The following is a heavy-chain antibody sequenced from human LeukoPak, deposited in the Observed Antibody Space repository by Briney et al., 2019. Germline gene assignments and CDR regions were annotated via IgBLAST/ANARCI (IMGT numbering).Heavy chain of an antibody. D-gene: IGHD5-12*01. V-gene: IGHV4-61*08. CDR2: IYYSGST. CDR1: GGSISSGGYY. Sequence: NPSETLSLTCTVSGGSISSGGYYWSWIRQPPGKGLEWIGYIYYSGSTNYNPSLKSRVTISVDTSKNQFSLKLSSVTAADTAVYYCARAGYSGYDYDYWGQGTLVTVSS. CDR3: ARAGYSGYDYDY. J-gene: IGHJ4*02.